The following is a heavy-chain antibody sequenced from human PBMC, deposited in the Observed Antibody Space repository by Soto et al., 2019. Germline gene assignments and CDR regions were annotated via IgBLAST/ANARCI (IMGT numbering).Heavy chain of an antibody. Sequence: ASVKVSCKASGYTFTSYAMHWVRQAPGQRLEWMGWINAGNGNTKYSQKFQGRVTITRDTSASTAYMELSSLRSEGTAVYYCAGGSYDFWSGYSDPHFDYWGQGTLVTVSS. J-gene: IGHJ4*02. V-gene: IGHV1-3*01. D-gene: IGHD3-3*01. CDR3: AGGSYDFWSGYSDPHFDY. CDR1: GYTFTSYA. CDR2: INAGNGNT.